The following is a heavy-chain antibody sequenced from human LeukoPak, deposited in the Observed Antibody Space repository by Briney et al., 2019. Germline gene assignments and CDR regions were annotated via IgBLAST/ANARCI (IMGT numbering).Heavy chain of an antibody. CDR1: GGSISSSSYY. CDR3: ATHLGYCSGGSCVADY. J-gene: IGHJ4*02. D-gene: IGHD2-15*01. CDR2: IYYGGST. Sequence: SETLSLTCTVSGGSISSSSYYWGWIRQPPGKGLEWVGNIYYGGSTYYNPSLKSRVTIYVDTSKNQFSLKLSSMTAADTAVYYCATHLGYCSGGSCVADYWGQGTLVTVSS. V-gene: IGHV4-39*01.